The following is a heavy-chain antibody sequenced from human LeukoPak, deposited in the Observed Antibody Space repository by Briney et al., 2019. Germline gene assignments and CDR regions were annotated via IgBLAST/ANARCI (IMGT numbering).Heavy chain of an antibody. CDR3: AKRSAESSGYFDY. Sequence: GGSLRLSCAASGFTFIKYSMTWVRQAPGKGLEWVSAITGSGAFTDYADSVKGRFTISRDNSKRTLYLQMNSLRAEDTAVYYCAKRSAESSGYFDYWGQGTRVTVSS. J-gene: IGHJ4*02. CDR2: ITGSGAFT. CDR1: GFTFIKYS. D-gene: IGHD6-19*01. V-gene: IGHV3-23*01.